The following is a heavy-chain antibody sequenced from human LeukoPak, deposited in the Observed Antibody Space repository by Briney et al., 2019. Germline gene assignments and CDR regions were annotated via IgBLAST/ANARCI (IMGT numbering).Heavy chain of an antibody. CDR2: IFPSGGEI. V-gene: IGHV3-23*01. CDR1: GFTFSTFA. D-gene: IGHD3-22*01. J-gene: IGHJ3*02. CDR3: ARGAPSYYDTSMKAFDI. Sequence: GGSLRLSCAASGFTFSTFAMIWVRQPPGKGLEWVSSIFPSGGEIHYADSVRGRFTISRDNSKSTLSLQMNSLRAEDTAVYYCARGAPSYYDTSMKAFDIWGQGTMVTVSS.